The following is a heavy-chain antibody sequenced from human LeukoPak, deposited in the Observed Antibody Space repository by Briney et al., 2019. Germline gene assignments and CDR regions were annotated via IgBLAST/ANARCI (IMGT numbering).Heavy chain of an antibody. CDR3: ARALGYYDSSGYYYFDY. CDR2: IYYSGST. J-gene: IGHJ4*02. Sequence: SQTLSLTCTVSGGSISSGGYYWSWIRQHPGKGLEWIGYIYYSGSTYYNPSLKSRVTISVDTSKNQFSLKLSSVTAADTAVYCCARALGYYDSSGYYYFDYWGQGTLVTVSS. V-gene: IGHV4-31*03. D-gene: IGHD3-22*01. CDR1: GGSISSGGYY.